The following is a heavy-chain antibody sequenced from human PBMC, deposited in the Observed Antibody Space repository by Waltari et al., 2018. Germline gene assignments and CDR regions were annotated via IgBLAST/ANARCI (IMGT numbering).Heavy chain of an antibody. CDR1: EYTFTSSY. V-gene: IGHV1-46*01. CDR3: ARDTGALWMDV. CDR2: SNPSGGNT. J-gene: IGHJ6*02. Sequence: QVQLVQSGAEVKKPGASVKISCKTSEYTFTSSYIHWVRQAPGQGLEWMGISNPSGGNTIYAQKCQGRVTMTRDTSTSTGYMELSSLRSEDTAVYYCARDTGALWMDVWGQGTTVTVSS. D-gene: IGHD2-21*01.